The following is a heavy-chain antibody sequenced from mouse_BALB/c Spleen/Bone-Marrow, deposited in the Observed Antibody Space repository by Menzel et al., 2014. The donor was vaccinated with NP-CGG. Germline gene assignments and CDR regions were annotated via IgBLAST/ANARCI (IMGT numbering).Heavy chain of an antibody. CDR1: GYPFTTYP. CDR3: GRGAYGLFDY. CDR2: FHPYDDGT. Sequence: VQLQQSGAALVRPGASVKMSCKAFGYPFTTYPIEWMRQNHGKSLEWIGNFHPYDDGTKYNEQFKGKANLTVDKSSTTVYLELSRLTSDDSAIYYCGRGAYGLFDYWGQGTTLTVSS. J-gene: IGHJ2*01. D-gene: IGHD6-5*01. V-gene: IGHV1-47*01.